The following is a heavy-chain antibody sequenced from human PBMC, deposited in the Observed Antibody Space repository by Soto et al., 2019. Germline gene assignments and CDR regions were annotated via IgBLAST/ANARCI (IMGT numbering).Heavy chain of an antibody. CDR1: GGSISSSSYY. D-gene: IGHD6-13*01. Sequence: SETLSLTCTVSGGSISSSSYYWGWIRQPPGKGLEWIESIYYSGSTYYNPSLKSRVTISVDTSKNQFSLKLSSVTAADTAVYYCARHYSKADQQQLVTHFDYWGQGTLVTVSS. CDR3: ARHYSKADQQQLVTHFDY. CDR2: IYYSGST. J-gene: IGHJ4*02. V-gene: IGHV4-39*01.